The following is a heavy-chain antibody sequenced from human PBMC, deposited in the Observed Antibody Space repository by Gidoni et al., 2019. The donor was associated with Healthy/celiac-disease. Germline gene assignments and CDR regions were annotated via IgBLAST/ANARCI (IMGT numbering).Heavy chain of an antibody. Sequence: QVQLVQSGAEVKKPGSSVKVSCQASGVTFTSYAISWVRQAPGQGLEWMGGIIPIVGTANYAQKYKGRVTITADESTSTAYMELSSLRSEDTAVYYGASQGWEASTGYYYGMDVWGQGTTATVSS. D-gene: IGHD1-26*01. CDR2: IIPIVGTA. V-gene: IGHV1-69*01. CDR3: ASQGWEASTGYYYGMDV. J-gene: IGHJ6*02. CDR1: GVTFTSYA.